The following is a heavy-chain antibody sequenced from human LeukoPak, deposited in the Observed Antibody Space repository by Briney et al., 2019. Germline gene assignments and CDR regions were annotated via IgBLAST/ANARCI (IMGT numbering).Heavy chain of an antibody. D-gene: IGHD3-10*01. V-gene: IGHV4-61*02. CDR2: IYNSGST. CDR1: GDSISSSTYY. J-gene: IGHJ5*02. Sequence: SQTLSLTCTVSGDSISSSTYYWSWIRQPAGKGLEWIGRIYNSGSTNYNPSLKSRVTISADTSKNQFSLRLTSVTAADTAFYYCAREQLYYDSGGNWFDPWGQGTLVTVSS. CDR3: AREQLYYDSGGNWFDP.